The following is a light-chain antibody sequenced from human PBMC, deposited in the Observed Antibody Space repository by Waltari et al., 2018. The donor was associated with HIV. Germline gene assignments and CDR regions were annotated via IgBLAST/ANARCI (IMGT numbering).Light chain of an antibody. V-gene: IGLV2-23*02. Sequence: QSALTQPASVSGSPGQSITIPCTGTSSDVGIYNLVSWYQQHPGKAPKLMIYEVSKRPSGVSNRFSGSKSGNTASLTISGLQAEDEADYYCCSYVGWSTILYVFGTGTKVTVL. CDR3: CSYVGWSTILYV. CDR1: SSDVGIYNL. J-gene: IGLJ1*01. CDR2: EVS.